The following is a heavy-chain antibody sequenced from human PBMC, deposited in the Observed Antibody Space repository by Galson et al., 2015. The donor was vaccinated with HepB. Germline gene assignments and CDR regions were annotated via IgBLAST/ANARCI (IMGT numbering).Heavy chain of an antibody. V-gene: IGHV1-69*02. J-gene: IGHJ4*02. CDR2: IIPILGIA. Sequence: SVKVSCKASGGTFSSYTISWVRQAPGQGLEWMGRIIPILGIANYAQKFQGRVTITADKSTSTAYMELSSLRSEDTAVYYCARGGDHSSSWNPFDYWGQGTLVTVSS. D-gene: IGHD6-13*01. CDR1: GGTFSSYT. CDR3: ARGGDHSSSWNPFDY.